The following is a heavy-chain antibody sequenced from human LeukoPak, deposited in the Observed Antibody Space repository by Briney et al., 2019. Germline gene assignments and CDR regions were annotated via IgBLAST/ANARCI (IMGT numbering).Heavy chain of an antibody. CDR3: ARDSWVLGSTVGFDP. V-gene: IGHV1-18*01. D-gene: IGHD4-11*01. J-gene: IGHJ5*02. Sequence: ASVKVSCKASGYTFTSYGISWVRQAPGQGLEWMGWISAYNGNTNYAQKLQGRVTMTTDTSTSTAYVELRSLRSDDTAVYYCARDSWVLGSTVGFDPWGQGTLVTVSS. CDR2: ISAYNGNT. CDR1: GYTFTSYG.